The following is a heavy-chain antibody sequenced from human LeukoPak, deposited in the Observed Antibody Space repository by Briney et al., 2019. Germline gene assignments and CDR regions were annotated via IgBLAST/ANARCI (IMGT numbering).Heavy chain of an antibody. D-gene: IGHD3-22*01. CDR3: ARDLGQYYDTSDNWFDP. CDR1: GFTCSDYS. CDR2: ISSSGFTI. V-gene: IGHV3-48*04. J-gene: IGHJ5*02. Sequence: GGSLRLSCAASGFTCSDYSMNWVRQAPGKGLEWVSYISSSGFTINYADSVKGRFTISRDNAKNTLNLQMNSLRAEDTAVYYCARDLGQYYDTSDNWFDPWGQGTLVTVSS.